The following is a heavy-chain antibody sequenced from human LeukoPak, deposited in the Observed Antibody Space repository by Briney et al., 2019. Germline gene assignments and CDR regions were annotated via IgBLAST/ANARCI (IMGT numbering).Heavy chain of an antibody. CDR3: ARAPTVYDYVWGSYRLYFDY. CDR2: IYYSGST. CDR1: GGSISSSSYY. D-gene: IGHD3-16*02. V-gene: IGHV4-39*01. J-gene: IGHJ4*02. Sequence: SETLSLTCTVSGGSISSSSYYWGWIRQPPGKGLEWIGSIYYSGSTYYNPSLKSRVTISVDTSKNQFSLKLSSVTAADTAVYYCARAPTVYDYVWGSYRLYFDYWGQGTLVTVSS.